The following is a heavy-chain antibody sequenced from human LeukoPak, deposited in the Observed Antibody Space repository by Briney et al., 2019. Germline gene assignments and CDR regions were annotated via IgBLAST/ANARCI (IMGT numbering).Heavy chain of an antibody. Sequence: GWSQTLSCAASGLTYRRYLMIWARHARGGGREWLSYISGNSSTIYYADSVKGRFTISRDNSKNTLYLQMNRLRAEDTAVYYCARHHSLITMIGYFDYWGQGTLVTVSS. CDR1: GLTYRRYL. V-gene: IGHV3-48*01. D-gene: IGHD3-22*01. CDR3: ARHHSLITMIGYFDY. J-gene: IGHJ4*02. CDR2: ISGNSSTI.